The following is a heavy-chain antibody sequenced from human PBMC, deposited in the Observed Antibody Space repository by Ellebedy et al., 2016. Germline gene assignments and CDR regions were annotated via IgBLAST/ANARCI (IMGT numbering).Heavy chain of an antibody. J-gene: IGHJ6*03. V-gene: IGHV1-18*01. CDR1: GYTFTNYA. CDR2: ISAYSGNT. D-gene: IGHD2-2*01. Sequence: ASVKVSCXASGYTFTNYAISWVRQAPGQGLEWMGWISAYSGNTKYAQKLQGRVTMTTDTSTSTAYMELRSLRSDDTALYYCARDPLREDLVLVPAAHGGYHYYYLDVWGKGTTVTVSS. CDR3: ARDPLREDLVLVPAAHGGYHYYYLDV.